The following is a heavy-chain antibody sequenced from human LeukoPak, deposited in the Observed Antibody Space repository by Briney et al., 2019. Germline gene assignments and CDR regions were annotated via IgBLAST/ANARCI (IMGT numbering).Heavy chain of an antibody. Sequence: HPGGSLRLSCAASAFTFSNYEMNWVRQAPGMGLAWVSYISSSGATIYYADSVKGRFTISRDNAKNSLYLQMHSLRAEDTAVYYCAKSYGDYLYYGLWGRGTLVTVFS. CDR3: AKSYGDYLYYGL. V-gene: IGHV3-48*03. CDR2: ISSSGATI. CDR1: AFTFSNYE. D-gene: IGHD4-17*01. J-gene: IGHJ2*01.